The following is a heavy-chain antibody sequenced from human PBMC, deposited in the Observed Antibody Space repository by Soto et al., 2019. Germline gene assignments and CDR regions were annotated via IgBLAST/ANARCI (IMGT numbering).Heavy chain of an antibody. CDR1: GYTFTSYY. V-gene: IGHV1-46*01. Sequence: ASVKVSCKASGYTFTSYYMHWVRQAPGQGLGWMGIINPSGGSTSYAQKFQGRVTMTRDTSTSTVYMELSSLRSEDTAVYYCASSYCGGDCYLVLGYYYGMDVWGQGTTVTVSS. D-gene: IGHD2-21*02. J-gene: IGHJ6*02. CDR2: INPSGGST. CDR3: ASSYCGGDCYLVLGYYYGMDV.